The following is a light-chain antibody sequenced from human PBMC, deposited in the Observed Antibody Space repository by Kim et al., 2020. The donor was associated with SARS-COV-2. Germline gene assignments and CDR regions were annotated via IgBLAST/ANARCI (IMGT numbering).Light chain of an antibody. CDR1: QSVLYSSNNKNY. CDR3: QQYYSTPLT. CDR2: WSS. J-gene: IGKJ4*01. V-gene: IGKV4-1*01. Sequence: ATINCKSSQSVLYSSNNKNYLAWYQQKPGQPPKLLIYWSSTRESGVPDRFSGSGSGTDFTLTISSLQAEDVAVYYCQQYYSTPLTFGGGTKVDIK.